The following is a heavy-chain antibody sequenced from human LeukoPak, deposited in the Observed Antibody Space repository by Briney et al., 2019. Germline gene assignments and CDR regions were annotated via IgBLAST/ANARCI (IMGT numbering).Heavy chain of an antibody. J-gene: IGHJ2*01. D-gene: IGHD4-17*01. Sequence: GGSLRLSCAASGFTFSSYGMNWVRQAPGKGLEWVSFVSIGGTYIYYADSVKGRFTISRDNAKNSLYLQMNSLTAEDTAEYYCARNKINAVTTGWYFDLWGRGTLVTVSS. V-gene: IGHV3-21*06. CDR3: ARNKINAVTTGWYFDL. CDR2: VSIGGTYI. CDR1: GFTFSSYG.